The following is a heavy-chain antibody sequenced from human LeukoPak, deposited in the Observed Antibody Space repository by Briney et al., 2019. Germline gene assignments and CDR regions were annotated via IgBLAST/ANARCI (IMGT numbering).Heavy chain of an antibody. CDR1: GGSFSSYY. Sequence: SETLSLTCTVSGGSFSSYYWTWIRQPAGKGLEWIGRIYNSGTTNYSPSLESRVTMSLDTSKNRSSLSLSSVTAADTAVYYCARDRLGATGHWRIDVWGRGTLVTVSS. CDR2: IYNSGTT. CDR3: ARDRLGATGHWRIDV. D-gene: IGHD1-26*01. J-gene: IGHJ2*01. V-gene: IGHV4-4*07.